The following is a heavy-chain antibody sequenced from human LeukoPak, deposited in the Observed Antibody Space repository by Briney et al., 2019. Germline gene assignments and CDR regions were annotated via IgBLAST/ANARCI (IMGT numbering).Heavy chain of an antibody. Sequence: PSETLSLTCTVSGGSISSYYWSWIRQPPGKGLEWIGYIYYSGSTNYNPSLKSRVTISVDTSKNQFSLKLSSVTAADTAVYYCATGDAGEYYYDSSGYSSGAFDIWGQGTMVTVSS. CDR1: GGSISSYY. CDR3: ATGDAGEYYYDSSGYSSGAFDI. J-gene: IGHJ3*02. V-gene: IGHV4-59*01. CDR2: IYYSGST. D-gene: IGHD3-22*01.